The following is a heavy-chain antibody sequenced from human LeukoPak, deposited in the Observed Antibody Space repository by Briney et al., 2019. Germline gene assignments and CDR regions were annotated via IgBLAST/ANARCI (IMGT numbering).Heavy chain of an antibody. CDR2: IKSKTDGGTT. Sequence: GGSLRLSCAASGFTFSNAWMSWVRQAPGKGLEWVGRIKSKTDGGTTDYAAPVKGRFTISRDDSKNTLYLQMNSLKTGDTAVYYCTTAGIQLWLSPNFDYWGQGTLVTVSS. CDR3: TTAGIQLWLSPNFDY. D-gene: IGHD5-18*01. CDR1: GFTFSNAW. V-gene: IGHV3-15*01. J-gene: IGHJ4*02.